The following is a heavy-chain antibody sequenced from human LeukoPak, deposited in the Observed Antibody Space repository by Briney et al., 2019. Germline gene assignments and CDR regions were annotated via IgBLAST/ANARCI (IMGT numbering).Heavy chain of an antibody. J-gene: IGHJ4*02. CDR2: IYYSGST. CDR1: GGSISNYY. D-gene: IGHD5-24*01. V-gene: IGHV4-59*05. Sequence: PSETLSLTCTVSGGSISNYYWTWIRQPPGKGLEWIGSIYYSGSTYYNPSLKSRVTISVDTSKNQFSLKLSSVTAADTAVYYCARDRRDWSFDYWGQGTLVTVSS. CDR3: ARDRRDWSFDY.